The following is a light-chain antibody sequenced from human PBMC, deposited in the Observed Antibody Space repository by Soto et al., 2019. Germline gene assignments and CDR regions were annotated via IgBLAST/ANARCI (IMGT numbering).Light chain of an antibody. J-gene: IGKJ5*01. V-gene: IGKV1-5*03. CDR2: KAA. CDR3: QPYKPCPGIT. Sequence: DIQMTQSPSTLSASVGDRVTITCRASQSISSWLAWYQRKPGKASKLLIYKAASLESGVPSRFSGSGSGTEFTLTISSLLSEVFAVYYCQPYKPCPGITFGQGTRLEIK. CDR1: QSISSW.